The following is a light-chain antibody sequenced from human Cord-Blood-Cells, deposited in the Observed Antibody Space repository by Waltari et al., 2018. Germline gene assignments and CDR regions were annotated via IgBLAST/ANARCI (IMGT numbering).Light chain of an antibody. J-gene: IGKJ2*01. CDR3: QQYNSYSRT. CDR2: KAS. Sequence: DIQMTQSPSSLSASVRDTITITCRASQSISSWLAWYQQKPGKAPKLLIYKASSLESGVPSRFSGSGSGTEFTLTISSLQPDDFATYYCQQYNSYSRTFGQGTKLEIK. CDR1: QSISSW. V-gene: IGKV1-5*03.